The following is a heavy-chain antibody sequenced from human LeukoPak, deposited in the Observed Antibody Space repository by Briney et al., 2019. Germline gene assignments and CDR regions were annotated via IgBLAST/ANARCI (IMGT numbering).Heavy chain of an antibody. D-gene: IGHD3-9*01. J-gene: IGHJ3*02. V-gene: IGHV1-18*01. CDR2: ISAYNGNT. Sequence: GASVKVSCKASGYTFTSYGISWVRQAPGQGLEWMGWISAYNGNTNYAQKLQGRVTMTTDTSTSTAYMELRSLRSDDTAVYYCARDSDYDILTGYYRAHAFDIWGQGTMVAVSS. CDR1: GYTFTSYG. CDR3: ARDSDYDILTGYYRAHAFDI.